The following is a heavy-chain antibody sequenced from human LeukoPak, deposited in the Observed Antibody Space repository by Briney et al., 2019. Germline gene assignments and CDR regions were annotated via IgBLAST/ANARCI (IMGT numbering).Heavy chain of an antibody. CDR1: GGSISSNNW. CDR3: ARGKFGRGYSVPPTFDY. V-gene: IGHV4-4*02. D-gene: IGHD5-18*01. Sequence: SGTLSLTCAVSGGSISSNNWWGWVRQPPGKGLEWIGEIYHSGSPNYNPSLKSRVTISVDKSRNHFSLNLSSVTAADTAVYYCARGKFGRGYSVPPTFDYWGQGTLVTVSS. J-gene: IGHJ4*02. CDR2: IYHSGSP.